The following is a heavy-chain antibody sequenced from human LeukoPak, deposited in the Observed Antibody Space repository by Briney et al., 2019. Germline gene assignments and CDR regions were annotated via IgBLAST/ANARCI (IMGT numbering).Heavy chain of an antibody. J-gene: IGHJ4*02. V-gene: IGHV4-61*02. CDR1: GGSISSGSYY. Sequence: SETLSHTCTVSGGSISSGSYYWSWIRQPAGKGLEWIGRIYTSGSTNYNPSLKSRVTISVDTSKNQFSLKLSSVTAADTAVYYCARSESDFWSGGGGYWGQGTLVTVSS. CDR3: ARSESDFWSGGGGY. CDR2: IYTSGST. D-gene: IGHD3-3*01.